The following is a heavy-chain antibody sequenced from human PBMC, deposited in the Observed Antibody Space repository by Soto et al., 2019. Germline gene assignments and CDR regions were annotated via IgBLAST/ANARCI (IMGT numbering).Heavy chain of an antibody. CDR3: AKGSGNSYGYHGNYFDY. V-gene: IGHV3-43*01. CDR1: GFTFADYT. Sequence: GGSLRLSCAASGFTFADYTMHWVRQAPGKGLEWVSLISWDGGSTYYADSVKGRFTISRDNSKNSLYLQMNSLRTEDTVLYYCAKGSGNSYGYHGNYFDYWGQGTLVTVSS. J-gene: IGHJ4*02. CDR2: ISWDGGST. D-gene: IGHD5-18*01.